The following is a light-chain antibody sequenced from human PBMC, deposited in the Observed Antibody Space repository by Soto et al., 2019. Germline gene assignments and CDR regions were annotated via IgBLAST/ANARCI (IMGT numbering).Light chain of an antibody. CDR3: HQYVDWPPGYT. V-gene: IGKV3-15*01. CDR2: GAS. CDR1: QSVSDN. J-gene: IGKJ2*01. Sequence: EIVLTQSPATLSVSPGERATLSCRASQSVSDNLAWYQQKRGQAPRLLIHGASTRATGIPARFSGSGSGTEFTLTISSLQSEDFAVYYCHQYVDWPPGYTFGQGTKLEI.